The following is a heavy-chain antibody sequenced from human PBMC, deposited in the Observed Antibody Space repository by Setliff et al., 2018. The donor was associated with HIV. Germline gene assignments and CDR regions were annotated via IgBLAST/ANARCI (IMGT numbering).Heavy chain of an antibody. Sequence: SETLSLTCTVSGGSISSHFWSWIRQPPGKGLEWIGTVSYSGSTNYNPSLKSRVTITVDTSENQFSLKLSSVTAADTAVYYCARRLGATVFYYFDYWGQGTLVTVSS. V-gene: IGHV4-59*11. CDR3: ARRLGATVFYYFDY. CDR2: VSYSGST. D-gene: IGHD3-16*01. J-gene: IGHJ4*02. CDR1: GGSISSHF.